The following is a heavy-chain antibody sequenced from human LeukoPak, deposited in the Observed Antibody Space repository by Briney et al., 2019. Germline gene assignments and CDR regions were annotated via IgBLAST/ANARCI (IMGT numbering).Heavy chain of an antibody. J-gene: IGHJ5*02. V-gene: IGHV4-59*01. CDR2: IYYSGST. D-gene: IGHD1-1*01. CDR3: ARDCLQLQS. Sequence: SETLSLTCTVSGGSISSYYWSWIRQPPGKGLEWIGYIYYSGSTNYNPSLKSRVTISLDAFNNHFSLTLSSVTAADTAVYYCARDCLQLQSWGQGTLVTVSS. CDR1: GGSISSYY.